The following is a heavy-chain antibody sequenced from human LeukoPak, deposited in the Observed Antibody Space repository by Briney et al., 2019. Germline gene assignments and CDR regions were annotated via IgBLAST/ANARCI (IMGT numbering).Heavy chain of an antibody. J-gene: IGHJ3*02. Sequence: PSETLTLTCTVSGCSISSYYLSWIRQPPGKGLEWIGYIFNSGSTNYNPSFMSQVTMSVDTSKNQFTLKLRSLTAGDAAVDYWAGGHHIVVVTVTRRSFYMWGQGTMVTVSS. CDR1: GCSISSYY. V-gene: IGHV4-59*12. D-gene: IGHD2-21*02. CDR3: AGGHHIVVVTVTRRSFYM. CDR2: IFNSGST.